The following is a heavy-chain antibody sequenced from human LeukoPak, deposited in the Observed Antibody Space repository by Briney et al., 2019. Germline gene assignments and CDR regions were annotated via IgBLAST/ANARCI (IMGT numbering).Heavy chain of an antibody. D-gene: IGHD3-9*01. CDR1: GYTLTELS. Sequence: GASVKVSCTVSGYTLTELSMHWVRQAPGKGLEWMGGFDPEDGETIYAQKFQGRVTITADESTSTAYMELSSLRSEDTAVYYCARVLGNNYDILTGLTGYFDYWGQGTLVTVSS. J-gene: IGHJ4*02. CDR3: ARVLGNNYDILTGLTGYFDY. V-gene: IGHV1-24*01. CDR2: FDPEDGET.